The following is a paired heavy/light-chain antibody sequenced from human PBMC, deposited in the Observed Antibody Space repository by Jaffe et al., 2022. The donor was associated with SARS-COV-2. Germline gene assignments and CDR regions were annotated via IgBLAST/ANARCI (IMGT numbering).Light chain of an antibody. Sequence: EIVMTQSPATLSVSPGERATLSCRASQSVSTNLAWYQQKPGQAPRLLIFGASTRATGIPARFSGSGSGTEFTLTISSLQSEDFAVYHCQQYNNWRPTFGGGTKVEIK. CDR2: GAS. CDR3: QQYNNWRPT. V-gene: IGKV3-15*01. J-gene: IGKJ4*01. CDR1: QSVSTN.
Heavy chain of an antibody. Sequence: EVQLVQSGAEVKKPGESLKISCEASGYSFTTYWIGWVRQMPGKGLEWMGIILPADSDTRYGPSFQGQVTISADKYTTTAYLQWSSLKASDSAIYYCARQTYAGGYGDAFDLWGQGTMVTVSP. CDR2: ILPADSDT. CDR1: GYSFTTYW. D-gene: IGHD5-12*01. V-gene: IGHV5-51*01. CDR3: ARQTYAGGYGDAFDL. J-gene: IGHJ3*01.